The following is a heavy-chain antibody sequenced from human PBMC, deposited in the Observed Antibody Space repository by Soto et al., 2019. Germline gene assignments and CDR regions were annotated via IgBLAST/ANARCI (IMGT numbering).Heavy chain of an antibody. J-gene: IGHJ4*02. CDR2: INAGNGNT. CDR1: GYTFTGYA. CDR3: ARAVAVAADFDY. Sequence: QVQLVQSGAEEKKPGASVKVSCKASGYTFTGYAMHWVRQAPGHRLEGMGWINAGNGNTKYSQKFKGRVTITRDTSASTTYMELSSLRSEDTAVYYCARAVAVAADFDYWGQGTLVTVSS. D-gene: IGHD6-19*01. V-gene: IGHV1-3*05.